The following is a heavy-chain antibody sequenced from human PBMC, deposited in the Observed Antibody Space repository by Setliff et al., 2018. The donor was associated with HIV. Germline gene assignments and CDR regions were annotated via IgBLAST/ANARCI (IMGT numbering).Heavy chain of an antibody. CDR1: GYTFTSYG. J-gene: IGHJ4*02. D-gene: IGHD3-3*02. CDR2: ISAYNGNT. CDR3: ARGLGNFVPDLIGYFDY. V-gene: IGHV1-18*01. Sequence: ASVKVSCKASGYTFTSYGISWVRQAPGQGLEWMGWISAYNGNTNYAQKLQGRVTMTTDTSTSTAYMELRSLRSDDTAVYYCARGLGNFVPDLIGYFDYWGQGTLVTVSS.